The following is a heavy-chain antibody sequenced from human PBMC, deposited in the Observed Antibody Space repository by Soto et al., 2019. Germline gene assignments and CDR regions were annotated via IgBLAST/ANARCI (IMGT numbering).Heavy chain of an antibody. D-gene: IGHD3-10*01. Sequence: EVQLLESGGGLVQPGGSLRLSCVASGFTFSSYAMSWVRQAPGKGLEWVSIIGGSGGVTVYADSVKGRFTISRDNAKNTLYLQMNSLTAEDTAVYYWAKHFVNGEIDYWGQGTLVTVSS. CDR1: GFTFSSYA. V-gene: IGHV3-23*01. CDR3: AKHFVNGEIDY. CDR2: IGGSGGVT. J-gene: IGHJ4*02.